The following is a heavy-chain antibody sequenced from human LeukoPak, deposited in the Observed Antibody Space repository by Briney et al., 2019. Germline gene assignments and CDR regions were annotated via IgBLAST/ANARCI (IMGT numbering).Heavy chain of an antibody. Sequence: PGGSLRLSCAASGFTFSGSAMHWVRQASGKGLEWVGRIRSKANSYATAYAASVKGRFTISRDDSKNTAYLQMNSLRAEDTAVYYCASVTGPDYWGQGTLVTVSS. CDR1: GFTFSGSA. D-gene: IGHD7-27*01. J-gene: IGHJ4*02. CDR2: IRSKANSYAT. CDR3: ASVTGPDY. V-gene: IGHV3-73*01.